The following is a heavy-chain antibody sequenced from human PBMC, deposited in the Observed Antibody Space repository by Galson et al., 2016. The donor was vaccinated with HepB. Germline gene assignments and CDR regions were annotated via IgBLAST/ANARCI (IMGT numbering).Heavy chain of an antibody. CDR3: ARDRIAASGLFWFDP. Sequence: SLRLSCAGSGFTFSDQAMCWVRQAPGKGLEWVAAISYDGSNKHYADSVKGRFTISRDNSKNTLYLQMDSLRADDTAIYYCARDRIAASGLFWFDPWGQGTLVTVSS. CDR2: ISYDGSNK. V-gene: IGHV3-30*19. CDR1: GFTFSDQA. D-gene: IGHD6-13*01. J-gene: IGHJ5*02.